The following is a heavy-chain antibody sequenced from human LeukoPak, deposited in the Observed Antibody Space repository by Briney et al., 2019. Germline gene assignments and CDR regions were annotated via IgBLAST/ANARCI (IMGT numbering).Heavy chain of an antibody. D-gene: IGHD2/OR15-2a*01. Sequence: PGGSLRLSCGASGFTFSSYWMHWVRQAPGKGLVWVSRINSDGSSTSYADSVKGRFTISRDNSKNTLYLQMNSLRAEDTAVYYCAKEDFNIPRYWGQGTLVTVSS. CDR1: GFTFSSYW. CDR3: AKEDFNIPRY. CDR2: INSDGSST. J-gene: IGHJ4*02. V-gene: IGHV3-74*01.